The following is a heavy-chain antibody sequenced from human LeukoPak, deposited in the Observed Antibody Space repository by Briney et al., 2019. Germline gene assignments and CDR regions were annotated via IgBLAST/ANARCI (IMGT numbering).Heavy chain of an antibody. D-gene: IGHD3/OR15-3a*01. CDR3: ATGLGVLDPEANS. Sequence: ASVKVSGKASGYTFTFYYIHWVRQAPGQGLEWMGWIFPNNGNTKYAQKFQGRFTMTRDTSISTAYMELTRLRSDDTAVYYCATGLGVLDPEANSWGQGTLVTVSS. CDR1: GYTFTFYY. CDR2: IFPNNGNT. J-gene: IGHJ4*02. V-gene: IGHV1-2*02.